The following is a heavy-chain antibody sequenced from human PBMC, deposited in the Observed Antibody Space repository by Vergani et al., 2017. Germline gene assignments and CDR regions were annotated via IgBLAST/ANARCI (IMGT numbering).Heavy chain of an antibody. Sequence: EVQLVESGGGLVQPGRSLRLSCTASGFTFGDYAMSWFRQAPGKGLEWVGFIRSKAYGGTTEYAASVKGRFTISRDNAKNSLYLQMNSLRAADTALYYCARGGGYSGYDSFDYWGQGTLVTVSS. CDR2: IRSKAYGGTT. D-gene: IGHD5-12*01. CDR1: GFTFGDYA. CDR3: ARGGGYSGYDSFDY. V-gene: IGHV3-49*03. J-gene: IGHJ4*02.